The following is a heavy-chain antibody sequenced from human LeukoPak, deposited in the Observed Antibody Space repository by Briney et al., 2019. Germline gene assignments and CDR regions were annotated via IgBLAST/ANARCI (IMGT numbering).Heavy chain of an antibody. CDR1: GGSFSGYY. CDR3: ARPYCSGGSCYSGLQH. D-gene: IGHD2-15*01. V-gene: IGHV4-34*01. CDR2: INHSGST. Sequence: SETLSLTCAVYGGSFSGYYWSWIRQPPGKGLEWIGEINHSGSTNCNPSLKSRVTISVDTSKNQSSLKLSSVTAADTAVYYCARPYCSGGSCYSGLQHWGQGTLVTVSS. J-gene: IGHJ1*01.